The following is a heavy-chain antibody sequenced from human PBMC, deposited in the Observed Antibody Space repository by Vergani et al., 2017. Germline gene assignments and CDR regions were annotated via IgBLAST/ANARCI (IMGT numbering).Heavy chain of an antibody. Sequence: EVQLVESGGSLVRPGGSLRLSCAVSGFTFNDYGMTWVRQTPGKGLEWVSSISYNGDRATYRDSVKGRFTVSRESAKNSLYLQMNNLRDEDTALYFCARDENYGGQYFDSWGQGTLVTVSS. J-gene: IGHJ4*02. D-gene: IGHD4-23*01. V-gene: IGHV3-20*04. CDR1: GFTFNDYG. CDR2: ISYNGDRA. CDR3: ARDENYGGQYFDS.